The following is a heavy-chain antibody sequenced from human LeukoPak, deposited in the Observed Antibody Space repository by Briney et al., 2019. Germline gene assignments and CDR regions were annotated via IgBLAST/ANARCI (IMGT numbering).Heavy chain of an antibody. Sequence: GGSLRLSCAASGFTFSTYSMHWVRQAPGKGLEWVTVISYDGSNKYSADSVKGRFTISRDNSKNTLYLQMNSLRPEDTAVYYCAREGNNYYYYMDVWGKGTTVTVSS. CDR1: GFTFSTYS. V-gene: IGHV3-30*04. J-gene: IGHJ6*03. CDR2: ISYDGSNK. CDR3: AREGNNYYYYMDV.